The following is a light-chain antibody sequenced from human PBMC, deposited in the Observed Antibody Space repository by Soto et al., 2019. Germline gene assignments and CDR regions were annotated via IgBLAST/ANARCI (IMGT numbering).Light chain of an antibody. CDR2: DIS. J-gene: IGKJ4*01. CDR1: QSLGSF. V-gene: IGKV3-11*01. Sequence: EIVLTQSPATLSLSPGERSPLSCRASQSLGSFLAWYQQKPVQAPRLLIYDISSRATVIPARFSGSGSGTDFTLTISSLEPEDFAVYFCQQRSSWPLTLGGETKVEIK. CDR3: QQRSSWPLT.